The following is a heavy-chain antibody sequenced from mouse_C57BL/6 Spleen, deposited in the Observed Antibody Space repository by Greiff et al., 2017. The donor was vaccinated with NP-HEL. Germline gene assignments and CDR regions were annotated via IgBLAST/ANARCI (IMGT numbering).Heavy chain of an antibody. Sequence: QVQLKESGPELVKPGASVKISCKASGYAFSSSWMNWVKQRPGKGLEWIGRIYPGDGDPNYNGKFKGKATLTADKSSSTAYMQLSSLTSEDSAVYFCASPYGNYWYFDVWGTGTTVTVSS. CDR2: IYPGDGDP. CDR1: GYAFSSSW. CDR3: ASPYGNYWYFDV. D-gene: IGHD2-1*01. V-gene: IGHV1-82*01. J-gene: IGHJ1*03.